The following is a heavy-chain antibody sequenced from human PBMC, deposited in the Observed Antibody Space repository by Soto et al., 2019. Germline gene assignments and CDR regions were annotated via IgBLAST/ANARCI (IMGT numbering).Heavy chain of an antibody. J-gene: IGHJ6*02. CDR2: FIPIFGIT. D-gene: IGHD4-4*01. V-gene: IGHV1-69*01. CDR3: VPLQPSTIRGRPGMDV. Sequence: QVQLLQSGAEVRKPGSSVKVSCKASGGTLGSYAITWVRQAPGQGFEWMGGFIPIFGITNYAQRFEDRLTITADESTSTVYMELSSLTYDDTAVYYCVPLQPSTIRGRPGMDVWCQGTTITVSS. CDR1: GGTLGSYA.